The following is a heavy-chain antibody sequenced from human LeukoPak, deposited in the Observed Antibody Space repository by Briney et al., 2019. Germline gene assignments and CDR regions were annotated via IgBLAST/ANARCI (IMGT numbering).Heavy chain of an antibody. CDR2: ISGSGGST. V-gene: IGHV3-23*01. CDR1: GFTFSGYA. Sequence: PGGSLRLSCAASGFTFSGYAMTWVRQGPGKGLKWVSIISGSGGSTYYADSVKGRFTISRDNSKNTLYLQMNSLRAEDTAVYYCAKDLQGSSWYSPDYWGQGTLVTVSS. CDR3: AKDLQGSSWYSPDY. D-gene: IGHD6-13*01. J-gene: IGHJ4*02.